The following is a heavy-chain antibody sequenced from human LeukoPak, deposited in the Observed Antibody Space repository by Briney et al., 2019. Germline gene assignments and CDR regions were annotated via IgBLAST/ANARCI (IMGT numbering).Heavy chain of an antibody. CDR2: ISYDGINK. J-gene: IGHJ4*02. D-gene: IGHD3-22*01. Sequence: GGSLRLSCAASGFSFSSYGMHWVRQAPGKGLEWVSVISYDGINKYYEDSVKGRFTISRDNSKNTLYLQMNCLRAEDTAVYYCVRGRYNYESTGYYSDFDYWGQGTLVIVSS. CDR1: GFSFSSYG. CDR3: VRGRYNYESTGYYSDFDY. V-gene: IGHV3-30*03.